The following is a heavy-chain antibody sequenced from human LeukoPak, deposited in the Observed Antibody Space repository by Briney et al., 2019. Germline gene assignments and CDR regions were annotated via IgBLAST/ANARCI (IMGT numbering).Heavy chain of an antibody. CDR2: ISGSGGST. CDR3: AKDSSGWYDY. D-gene: IGHD6-19*01. Sequence: GRSLRLSCAASGLTFSIYAMHWVRQAPGKGLEWVSAISGSGGSTYYADSVKGRFTISRDNSKNTLYLQMNSLRAEDTAVYYCAKDSSGWYDYWGQGTLVTVSS. CDR1: GLTFSIYA. V-gene: IGHV3-23*01. J-gene: IGHJ4*02.